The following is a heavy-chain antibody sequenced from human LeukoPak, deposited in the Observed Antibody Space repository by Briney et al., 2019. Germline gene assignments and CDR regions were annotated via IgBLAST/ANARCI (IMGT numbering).Heavy chain of an antibody. CDR1: GYTLTSYD. V-gene: IGHV1-18*01. CDR3: ARAYDWGFGAFDI. Sequence: ASVKVSCKASGYTLTSYDINWVRQATGQGLEWIGWISAYNGNTNYAQKLQGRVTMTTDTSTSTAYMELRSLRSDDTAVYYCARAYDWGFGAFDIWGQGTMVTVSS. CDR2: ISAYNGNT. D-gene: IGHD7-27*01. J-gene: IGHJ3*02.